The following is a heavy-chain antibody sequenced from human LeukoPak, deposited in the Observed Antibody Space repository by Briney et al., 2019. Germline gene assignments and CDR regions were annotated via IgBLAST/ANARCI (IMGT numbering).Heavy chain of an antibody. CDR2: IRYHGSNI. Sequence: GGSLRLSCAASGFTFSSYGMHWVRQAPGKGLEWVAYIRYHGSNINYADSVMGRFTISRDNSKDTLFLQMSSLRAEDTAVYYCAKVLTGYCGSTSCPFDSWGQGTLVTVSS. D-gene: IGHD2-2*01. CDR1: GFTFSSYG. J-gene: IGHJ4*02. CDR3: AKVLTGYCGSTSCPFDS. V-gene: IGHV3-30*02.